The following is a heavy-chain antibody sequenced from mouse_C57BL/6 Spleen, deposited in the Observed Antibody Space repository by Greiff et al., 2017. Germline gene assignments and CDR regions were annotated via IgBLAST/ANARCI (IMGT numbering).Heavy chain of an antibody. V-gene: IGHV5-17*01. J-gene: IGHJ4*01. Sequence: EVKLMESGGGLVKPGGSLKLSCAASGFTFSDYGMHWVRQAPEKGLEWVAYISSGSSTIYYAATVKGRFTISRDNAKHTLFLQMTSLRTEDTAMYCCSRDRVPGAMDYWGQGTSVTVSA. CDR3: SRDRVPGAMDY. CDR1: GFTFSDYG. CDR2: ISSGSSTI. D-gene: IGHD3-1*01.